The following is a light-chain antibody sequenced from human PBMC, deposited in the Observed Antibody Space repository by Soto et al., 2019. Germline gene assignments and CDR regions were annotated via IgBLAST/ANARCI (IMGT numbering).Light chain of an antibody. CDR1: QSIAW. J-gene: IGKJ1*01. CDR3: QQYHRYWT. Sequence: DIQLTQSPSFLSASVGDRVTITCRASQSIAWLAWYQQKPGKAPKLLIYDASSLESGVPSRFSGSGSGTEFTLTISSLQPDDFATYYCQQYHRYWTFGQGTKVDIK. CDR2: DAS. V-gene: IGKV1-5*01.